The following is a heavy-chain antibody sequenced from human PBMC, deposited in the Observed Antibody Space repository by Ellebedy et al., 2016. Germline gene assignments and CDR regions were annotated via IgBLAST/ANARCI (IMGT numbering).Heavy chain of an antibody. CDR2: IYYSGST. CDR3: ARGMGLATDAFDI. Sequence: SETLSLXCTVSGGSISSVGYYWSWIRQHPGKGLEWIGYIYYSGSTYYNPSLKSRVTISVDTSKNQFSLKLSSVTAADTAVYYCARGMGLATDAFDIWGQGTMVTVSS. CDR1: GGSISSVGYY. J-gene: IGHJ3*02. D-gene: IGHD5-24*01. V-gene: IGHV4-31*03.